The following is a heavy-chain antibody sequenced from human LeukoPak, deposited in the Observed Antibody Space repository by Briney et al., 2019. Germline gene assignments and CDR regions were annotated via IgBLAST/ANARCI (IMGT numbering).Heavy chain of an antibody. Sequence: HGESLKISCKGSGYNFTTYWIGWVRQMPGKGLECMGIIYPGDSDTRYSPSFQGQVTISADKSISTAYLQWSSLKASDTAMHYCARQRDGCNSVDYWGQGTLVTVSS. J-gene: IGHJ4*02. V-gene: IGHV5-51*01. CDR3: ARQRDGCNSVDY. D-gene: IGHD5-24*01. CDR1: GYNFTTYW. CDR2: IYPGDSDT.